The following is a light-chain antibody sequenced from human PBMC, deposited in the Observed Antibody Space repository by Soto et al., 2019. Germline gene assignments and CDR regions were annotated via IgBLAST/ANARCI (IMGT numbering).Light chain of an antibody. CDR3: QSYDSSLSGSEV. Sequence: QSVMTQPPSVSGAPGQRVTISCTGSSSNTGAGHDVHWYQQLPGTAPKLLIYGNGNRPSGVPDRFSGSKSGTSASLAITGLQAEDEADDYCQSYDSSLSGSEVFGTGTKVTVL. CDR1: SSNTGAGHD. CDR2: GNG. J-gene: IGLJ1*01. V-gene: IGLV1-40*01.